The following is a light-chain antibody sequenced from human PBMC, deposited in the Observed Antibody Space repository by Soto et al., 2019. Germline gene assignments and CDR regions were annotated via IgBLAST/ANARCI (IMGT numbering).Light chain of an antibody. J-gene: IGLJ1*01. V-gene: IGLV2-14*01. CDR3: SSYTARGTRV. CDR2: EVG. CDR1: SIDVGAYNY. Sequence: QSALTQFASVSGSPGQSITISCTGTSIDVGAYNYVSWYQQHSDKAPKLLIYEVGNRPSGVSFRFSGSKSGNTASLTISGLQAEDEADYYCSSYTARGTRVFGTGTKVTVL.